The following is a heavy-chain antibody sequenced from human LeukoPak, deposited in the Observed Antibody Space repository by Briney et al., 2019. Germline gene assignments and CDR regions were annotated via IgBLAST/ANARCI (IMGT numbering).Heavy chain of an antibody. D-gene: IGHD3-10*01. J-gene: IGHJ4*02. Sequence: GGSLRLSCAASGFTFSSYSMNWVRQAPGKGLEWVSSISSSSSYIYYADSVKGRFTISRDNAKNSLYLQMNSLRAEDTAVYYCARDKAPIWFGDPGDYWGQGTLVTVSS. V-gene: IGHV3-21*01. CDR1: GFTFSSYS. CDR3: ARDKAPIWFGDPGDY. CDR2: ISSSSSYI.